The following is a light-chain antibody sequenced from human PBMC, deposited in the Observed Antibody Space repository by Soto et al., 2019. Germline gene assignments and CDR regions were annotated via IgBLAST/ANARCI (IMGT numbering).Light chain of an antibody. V-gene: IGKV3-20*01. J-gene: IGKJ2*01. CDR1: QSVSSY. CDR3: QQYGGSPMYT. Sequence: EIVLTQSPGTLSLSPGERATLSCRASQSVSSYLAWYQQNPGQAPRLLIYTTSFRVTGIPDRFSGSGSGTDFTLTISRLEPEDFAVYYCQQYGGSPMYTFGQGTKLEFK. CDR2: TTS.